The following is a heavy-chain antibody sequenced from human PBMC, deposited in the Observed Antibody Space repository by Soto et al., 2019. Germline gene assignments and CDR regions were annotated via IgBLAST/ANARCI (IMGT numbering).Heavy chain of an antibody. V-gene: IGHV3-30-3*01. J-gene: IGHJ6*02. Sequence: GGSLRLSCAASGFTFSSYTIHWVREAPGKGLEWVALISYDGGNKYYADSVKGGFTISRDNSKNTLYLEMNSLRAEDTAVYYCARDNGYSHGHGMDVWGQGTTVTVSS. CDR3: ARDNGYSHGHGMDV. CDR2: ISYDGGNK. D-gene: IGHD5-18*01. CDR1: GFTFSSYT.